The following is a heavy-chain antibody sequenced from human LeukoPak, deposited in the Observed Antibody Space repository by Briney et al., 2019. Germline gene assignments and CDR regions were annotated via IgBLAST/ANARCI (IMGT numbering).Heavy chain of an antibody. CDR1: GFTFSSYG. CDR2: IWYDGSNK. Sequence: GGSLRLSCAASGFTFSSYGMHWVRQAPGKGLEWVAVIWYDGSNKYYADSVKGRFTISRDNSKNTLYLQMNSPRAEDTAVYYCAREPAAIKLTHAFDIWGQGTMVTVSS. V-gene: IGHV3-33*01. D-gene: IGHD2-2*01. CDR3: AREPAAIKLTHAFDI. J-gene: IGHJ3*02.